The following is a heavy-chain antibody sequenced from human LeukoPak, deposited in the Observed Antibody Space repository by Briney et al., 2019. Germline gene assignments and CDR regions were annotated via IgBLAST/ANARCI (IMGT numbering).Heavy chain of an antibody. CDR1: GFTVSSNY. Sequence: GGSLRLSCAASGFTVSSNYMSWVRQAPGKGLEWVSVIYSGGSTYYADSVKGRFTISRDNSKNTLYLQMNSLRAEDTAMYYCARGYDSSGYWRDYWGQGTLVTVSS. V-gene: IGHV3-66*01. J-gene: IGHJ4*02. CDR2: IYSGGST. D-gene: IGHD3-22*01. CDR3: ARGYDSSGYWRDY.